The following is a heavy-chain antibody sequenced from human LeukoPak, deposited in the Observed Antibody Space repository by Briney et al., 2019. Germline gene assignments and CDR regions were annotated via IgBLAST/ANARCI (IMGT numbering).Heavy chain of an antibody. V-gene: IGHV3-30-3*01. CDR1: GFTFSSYA. CDR2: ISYDGSNK. D-gene: IGHD5-24*01. CDR3: VKERCPFDAFDI. J-gene: IGHJ3*02. Sequence: TGGSLRLSCAASGFTFSSYAMHWVRQAPGKGLEWVAVISYDGSNKYYADSVKGRFTFSRDNSKNTLSLQMNSLRAEDTAVYYCVKERCPFDAFDIWGQGTMVTVSS.